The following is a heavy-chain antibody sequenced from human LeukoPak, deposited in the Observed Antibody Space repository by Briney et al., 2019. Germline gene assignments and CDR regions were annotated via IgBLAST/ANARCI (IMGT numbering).Heavy chain of an antibody. J-gene: IGHJ4*02. CDR1: GGSMNDYY. CDR2: MYYSGST. CDR3: ASEEGGSGVPSKFDY. D-gene: IGHD3-10*01. Sequence: SETLSLTCTVSGGSMNDYYWAWIRQPPGRGLEWIGYMYYSGSTKYNPSLKSRLTISLDRSRNQFSLKMTSVNTADTAMYYCASEEGGSGVPSKFDYWGQGTLVTVSS. V-gene: IGHV4-59*01.